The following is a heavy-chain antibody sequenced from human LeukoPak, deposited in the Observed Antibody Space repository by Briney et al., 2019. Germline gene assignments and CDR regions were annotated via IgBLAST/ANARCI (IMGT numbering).Heavy chain of an antibody. CDR2: VYYNGIT. J-gene: IGHJ4*02. D-gene: IGHD1/OR15-1a*01. Sequence: SETLSLTCTVSGVSINTYFWSWVRQPPGKGLEWIGYVYYNGITNYNPSLKSRGSISLDTSKKQFSLRLNSVTAAETAVYYCASQLGGTTFHWGQGTLVTVSS. CDR1: GVSINTYF. CDR3: ASQLGGTTFH. V-gene: IGHV4-59*01.